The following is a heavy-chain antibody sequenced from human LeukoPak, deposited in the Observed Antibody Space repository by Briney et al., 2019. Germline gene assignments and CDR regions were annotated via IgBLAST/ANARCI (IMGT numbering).Heavy chain of an antibody. Sequence: GASVKVSCKASGGTFSSYAISWVRQAPGQGLEWMGRIIPILGIANYAQKFQGRVTITADKSTSTAYMELSSLRSEDTAVYYCARVEVVKGGPLFDIWGQGTMVTVSS. CDR3: ARVEVVKGGPLFDI. D-gene: IGHD3-22*01. V-gene: IGHV1-69*04. CDR1: GGTFSSYA. J-gene: IGHJ3*02. CDR2: IIPILGIA.